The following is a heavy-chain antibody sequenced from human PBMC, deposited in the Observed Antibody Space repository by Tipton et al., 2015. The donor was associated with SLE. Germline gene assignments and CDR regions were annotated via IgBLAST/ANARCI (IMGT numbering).Heavy chain of an antibody. J-gene: IGHJ3*02. Sequence: TLSLTCAVYGGSFSGYYWSWIRQPPGKGLEWIGSIYHSGSTYYNPSLKSRVTISVDTSKNQFSLKLSSVTAADTAVYYCARPGGSERGAFDIWGQGTMVTVSS. V-gene: IGHV4-34*01. CDR1: GGSFSGYY. CDR2: IYHSGST. D-gene: IGHD3-16*01. CDR3: ARPGGSERGAFDI.